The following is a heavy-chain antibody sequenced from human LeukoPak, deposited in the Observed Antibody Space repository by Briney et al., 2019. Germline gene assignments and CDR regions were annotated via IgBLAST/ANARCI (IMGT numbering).Heavy chain of an antibody. J-gene: IGHJ4*02. V-gene: IGHV3-53*05. D-gene: IGHD3-3*01. CDR2: IYSGGST. CDR1: GFTVSSNY. Sequence: GGPLRLSCAASGFTVSSNYMSWVRQAPGKGLEWVSVIYSGGSTYYADSGKGRFTISRDNSKNTLYLQMGSLRAEDMAVYYCARARGYDFWSGFWAWGQGTLVTVSS. CDR3: ARARGYDFWSGFWA.